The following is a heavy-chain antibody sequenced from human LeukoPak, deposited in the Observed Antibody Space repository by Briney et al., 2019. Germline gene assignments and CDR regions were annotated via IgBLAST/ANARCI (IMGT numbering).Heavy chain of an antibody. CDR2: IYYTGNT. Sequence: SQTLSLTCAVSGGSISSGGYSWSWIRQPPGKAMEFIAYIYYTGNTYFNPSLKSRVTISVDTSKNQFSLKLSSVTAADTAVYYCAREASSPGSSVYYFDYWGQGTLVTVSS. D-gene: IGHD2-2*01. CDR3: AREASSPGSSVYYFDY. V-gene: IGHV4-30-4*07. J-gene: IGHJ4*02. CDR1: GGSISSGGYS.